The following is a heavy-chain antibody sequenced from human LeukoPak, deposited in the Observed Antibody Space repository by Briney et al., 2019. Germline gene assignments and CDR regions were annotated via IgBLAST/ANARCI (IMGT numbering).Heavy chain of an antibody. Sequence: PSETLSLTCTVSGGSISSGDYYWSWIRQPPGKDLEWIGYIYYSGSTYYNPSLKSRVTISVDTSKNQFSLKLSSVTAADTAVYYCAREAPGVGATPSGAFHIWGQGTMVTVSS. CDR2: IYYSGST. CDR3: AREAPGVGATPSGAFHI. CDR1: GGSISSGDYY. J-gene: IGHJ3*02. D-gene: IGHD1-26*01. V-gene: IGHV4-30-4*08.